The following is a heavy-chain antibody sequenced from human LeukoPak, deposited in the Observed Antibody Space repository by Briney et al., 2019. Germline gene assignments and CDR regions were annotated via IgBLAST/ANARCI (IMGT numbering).Heavy chain of an antibody. CDR3: AREAPYCSSTSCYFDY. V-gene: IGHV3-48*01. J-gene: IGHJ4*02. D-gene: IGHD2-2*01. Sequence: GGSLRLSCAASGFTFSSYSMNWVRQAPGKGLEWVSYISSSSSTIYYADSVKGRFTTSRDNAKNSLYPQMNSLRAEDTAVYYCAREAPYCSSTSCYFDYWGQGTLVTVSS. CDR1: GFTFSSYS. CDR2: ISSSSSTI.